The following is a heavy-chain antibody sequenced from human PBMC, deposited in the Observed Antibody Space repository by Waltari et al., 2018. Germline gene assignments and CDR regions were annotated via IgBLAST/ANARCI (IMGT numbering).Heavy chain of an antibody. V-gene: IGHV3-74*01. D-gene: IGHD6-19*01. Sequence: EVQLVESGGGLVQPGGSLRLSCAASGFTFSKYWMHWVCQAPGKGLVWGSRNNEDGKTTTYAESGKGRFTISRDNAKNTMYLQMKSLRPGDTAVYFCARDLAGRDDSWGQGTLVTVSS. CDR1: GFTFSKYW. CDR2: NNEDGKTT. CDR3: ARDLAGRDDS. J-gene: IGHJ5*01.